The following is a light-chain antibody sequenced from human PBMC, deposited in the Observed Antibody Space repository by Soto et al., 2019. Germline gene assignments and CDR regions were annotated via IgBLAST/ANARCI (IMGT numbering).Light chain of an antibody. Sequence: QSALTQPASVSGSPGQSITISCTGTSSDVGGYNYVSWYQQHPGKAPKLMIYEVSNRPSGVSNRFSGSKSGNTASLTISGRQADDEADYYCSSSTSSSTHVVFGGGTKLTVL. CDR2: EVS. CDR3: SSSTSSSTHVV. J-gene: IGLJ2*01. V-gene: IGLV2-14*01. CDR1: SSDVGGYNY.